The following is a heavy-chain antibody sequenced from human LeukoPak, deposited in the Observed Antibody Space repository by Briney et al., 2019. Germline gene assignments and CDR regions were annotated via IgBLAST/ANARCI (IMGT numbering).Heavy chain of an antibody. V-gene: IGHV4-59*01. CDR1: GGAISSYY. J-gene: IGHJ4*02. CDR3: ARDGLYDSSGYYMDS. D-gene: IGHD3-22*01. CDR2: IYYSGGT. Sequence: PSETLSLTCIVSGGAISSYYWSWIRQSPGKGLEWIGYIYYSGGTKYNPSLMSRVTISVDRAQNQFSLTLTSVTAADTAVYYCARDGLYDSSGYYMDSWGQGTPAIVSS.